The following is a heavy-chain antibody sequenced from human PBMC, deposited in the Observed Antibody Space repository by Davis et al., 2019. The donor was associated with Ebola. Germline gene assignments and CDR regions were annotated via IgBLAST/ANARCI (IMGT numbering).Heavy chain of an antibody. D-gene: IGHD2-2*01. V-gene: IGHV1-69*13. CDR1: GGTFSSYA. Sequence: SVKVSCKASGGTFSSYAISWVRQAPGQGLEWMGGIIPIFGTANYAQKFQGRVTITADESTSTAYMELSSLRSEDTAVYYCARVQAVPARHMGYYYYYMDVWGKGTTVTVSS. J-gene: IGHJ6*03. CDR3: ARVQAVPARHMGYYYYYMDV. CDR2: IIPIFGTA.